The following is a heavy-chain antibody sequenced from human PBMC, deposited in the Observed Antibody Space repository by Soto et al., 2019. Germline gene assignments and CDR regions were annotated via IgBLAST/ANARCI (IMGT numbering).Heavy chain of an antibody. CDR1: GGSMISYY. Sequence: SDTLSLTFIVSGGSMISYYWIWIVQPPGRGLEWIGFIYYAGSTKYNPSLNSRVTISVDTSKNQFSLTVTSVTAADTAVYYCARRIVATETFEYWGQGTLVTVSS. CDR3: ARRIVATETFEY. D-gene: IGHD5-12*01. V-gene: IGHV4-59*08. CDR2: IYYAGST. J-gene: IGHJ4*02.